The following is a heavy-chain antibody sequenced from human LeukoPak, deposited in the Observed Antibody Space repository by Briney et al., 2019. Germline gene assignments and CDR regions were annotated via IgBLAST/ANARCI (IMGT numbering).Heavy chain of an antibody. CDR3: ARDKEYCSGGSCYNWFDP. CDR2: IIPIFGTA. V-gene: IGHV1-69*13. CDR1: GGTFSSYA. J-gene: IGHJ5*02. Sequence: SVKVSCKASGGTFSSYAISWVRQAPGQGLEWMGGIIPIFGTANYAQKFQGRVTITADESTSTAYMELSSLRSEDTAVYYCARDKEYCSGGSCYNWFDPWGQGTLVTVSS. D-gene: IGHD2-15*01.